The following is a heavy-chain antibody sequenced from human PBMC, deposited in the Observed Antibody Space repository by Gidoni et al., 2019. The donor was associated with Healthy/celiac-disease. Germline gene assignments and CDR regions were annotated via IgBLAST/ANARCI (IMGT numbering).Heavy chain of an antibody. V-gene: IGHV3-21*01. Sequence: EVQLVESGGGLVKPGGSLRLSCAASGFTFSSYSMNWVRQAPGKGLEWVSSISSSSSYIYYADSVKGRFTISRDNAKSSLYRQMNSLRAEDTAVYCCARVCSGGSCYHPWGQGTLVTVSS. J-gene: IGHJ5*02. CDR3: ARVCSGGSCYHP. D-gene: IGHD2-15*01. CDR1: GFTFSSYS. CDR2: ISSSSSYI.